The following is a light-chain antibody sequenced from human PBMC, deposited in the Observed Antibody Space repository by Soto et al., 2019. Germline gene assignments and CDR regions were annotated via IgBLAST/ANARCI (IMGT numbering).Light chain of an antibody. CDR2: GAS. V-gene: IGKV3-15*01. CDR3: QQYNNWPRT. J-gene: IGKJ4*01. Sequence: EKVMTQSPATLSVSPGERATLSCRASQTISSNLAWYQQKPGQAPRLLIHGASTRATGIPARFSGSGSGTEFTLTISSLQSEDFAVYYCQQYNNWPRTFGGGTKVEI. CDR1: QTISSN.